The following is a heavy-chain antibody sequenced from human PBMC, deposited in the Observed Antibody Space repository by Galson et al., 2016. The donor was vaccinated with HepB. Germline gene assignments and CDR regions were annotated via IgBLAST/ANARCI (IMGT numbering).Heavy chain of an antibody. CDR1: GFSLDTSGVG. Sequence: PALVKPTQTLTLTCTFSGFSLDTSGVGVGWIRQPPGKALEWLGFIYWNDHKRYSPSLASRLTITKDTSKNQVVLTLADLDPVDTATYYCANNPQGLFLLDFWGQGALVTVSS. CDR2: IYWNDHK. CDR3: ANNPQGLFLLDF. D-gene: IGHD3-22*01. J-gene: IGHJ4*02. V-gene: IGHV2-5*01.